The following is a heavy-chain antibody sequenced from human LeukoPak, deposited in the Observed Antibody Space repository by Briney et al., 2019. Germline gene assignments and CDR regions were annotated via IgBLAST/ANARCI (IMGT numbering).Heavy chain of an antibody. CDR3: AREGGSSGWYDAFHI. D-gene: IGHD6-19*01. V-gene: IGHV3-7*01. J-gene: IGHJ3*02. CDR1: GFSFNNYA. Sequence: GGSLRLSCAASGFSFNNYAMTWVRQAPGKGLEWVASINQDGSEKYYVDSVKGRFTISRDNTKNLVYLQINSLRAEDTAVHYCAREGGSSGWYDAFHIWGQGTMVTVSS. CDR2: INQDGSEK.